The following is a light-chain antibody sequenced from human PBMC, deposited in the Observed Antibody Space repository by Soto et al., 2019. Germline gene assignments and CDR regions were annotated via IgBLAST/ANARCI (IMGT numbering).Light chain of an antibody. V-gene: IGLV2-8*01. Sequence: QSALAQPTSASGSPGQSVTISCTGTSSDIGGYDYVSWYQQHPGKAPKLMIYEVTKRPSGVPDRFSGSKSGNTASLTVSGLQTEDDAVYYCSSFAGDNNFGVFGGGTKLTVL. CDR2: EVT. CDR3: SSFAGDNNFGV. J-gene: IGLJ3*02. CDR1: SSDIGGYDY.